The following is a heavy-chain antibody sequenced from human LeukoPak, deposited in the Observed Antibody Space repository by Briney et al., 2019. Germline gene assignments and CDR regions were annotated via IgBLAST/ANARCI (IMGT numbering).Heavy chain of an antibody. Sequence: GGSLRLSCAASGFTFSNYEMNWVRQAPGKGLEWVSDISSSGSTIYYADSVKGRFTISRDNAKNSLYLQMNSLRAEDTAVYYCANDLNDYHYYNTDVWGQGTTVTVSS. V-gene: IGHV3-48*03. J-gene: IGHJ6*02. CDR2: ISSSGSTI. CDR3: ANDLNDYHYYNTDV. CDR1: GFTFSNYE.